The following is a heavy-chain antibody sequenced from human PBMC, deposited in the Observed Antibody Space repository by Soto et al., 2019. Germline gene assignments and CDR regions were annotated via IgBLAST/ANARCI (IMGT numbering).Heavy chain of an antibody. V-gene: IGHV1-2*04. D-gene: IGHD3-3*01. J-gene: IGHJ6*02. CDR1: GYTFTGYY. CDR2: FNPNSGGT. Sequence: ASVKVSCKASGYTFTGYYMHWVRQAPGQGLEWMGWFNPNSGGTNYAQKFQGWVTMTRDTSISTAYMELSRLRSDDTAVYYCARANYDFWSGPIWGRRDYYYGMDVWGQGTTVTVSS. CDR3: ARANYDFWSGPIWGRRDYYYGMDV.